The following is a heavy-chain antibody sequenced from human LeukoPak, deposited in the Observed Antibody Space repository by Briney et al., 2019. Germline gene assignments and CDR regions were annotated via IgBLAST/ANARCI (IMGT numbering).Heavy chain of an antibody. V-gene: IGHV4-34*01. J-gene: IGHJ6*02. CDR2: T. CDR3: ARARKQWLLTSYYYYYGMDV. D-gene: IGHD6-19*01. Sequence: TNYNPSLKSRVTISVDPSKNQFSLKLSSVTAADTAVYYCARARKQWLLTSYYYYYGMDVWGQGTTVTVSS.